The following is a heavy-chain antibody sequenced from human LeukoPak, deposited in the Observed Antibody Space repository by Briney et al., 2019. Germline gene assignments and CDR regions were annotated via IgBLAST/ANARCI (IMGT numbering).Heavy chain of an antibody. V-gene: IGHV1-2*02. J-gene: IGHJ5*02. CDR3: ARGPIHDYGGKGWFDP. CDR1: GYTFTGYY. Sequence: ASVKVSCKASGYTFTGYYMHWVRQAPGQGLEWMGWINPNSGGTNYAQKFQGRVTMTRDTSISTAYMELSRLRSEDTAVYYCARGPIHDYGGKGWFDPWGQGTLVTVSS. CDR2: INPNSGGT. D-gene: IGHD4-23*01.